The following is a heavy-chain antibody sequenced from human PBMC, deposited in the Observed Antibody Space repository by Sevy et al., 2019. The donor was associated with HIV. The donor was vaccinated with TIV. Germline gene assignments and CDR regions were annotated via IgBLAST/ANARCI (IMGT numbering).Heavy chain of an antibody. CDR3: AKTLQKLPFHPHYFDY. J-gene: IGHJ4*02. V-gene: IGHV3-23*01. CDR1: GFTLGSYT. Sequence: GGSLRLSCAASGFTLGSYTMNWVRQAPGEGLEWVASISATGGSTYYADSVKGRFTISRDVSKGLLYLQMNSLTAEDTARFYCAKTLQKLPFHPHYFDYWGQGTLVTVSS. CDR2: ISATGGST. D-gene: IGHD2-21*02.